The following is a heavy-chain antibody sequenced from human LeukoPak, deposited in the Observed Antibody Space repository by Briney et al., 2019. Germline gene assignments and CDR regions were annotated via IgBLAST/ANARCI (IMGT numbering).Heavy chain of an antibody. J-gene: IGHJ5*02. CDR1: GYSFTSYW. V-gene: IGHV5-10-1*04. CDR3: ATSFLEGFDP. CDR2: IDPSDSYT. Sequence: GESLRISCKGSGYSFTSYWITWVRQMPGKGLEWMGRIDPSDSYTNYSPSFQGQVTISADKSISTAYLQWTSLKASDTAMYYCATSFLEGFDPWGQGTLVTVSS.